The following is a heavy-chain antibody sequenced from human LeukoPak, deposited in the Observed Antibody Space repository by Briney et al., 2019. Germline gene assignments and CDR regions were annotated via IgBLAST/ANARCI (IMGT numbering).Heavy chain of an antibody. D-gene: IGHD4-17*01. CDR1: GFTFTSYW. CDR3: ARFPPASTVGEGGYYYMDV. Sequence: GGSLRLSCAASGFTFTSYWLGWVRQAPGKGLEWVTNINGDGNEIYYVDSVKGRFTISRDTAKKSLYLQMNSLRAEDTAMYYCARFPPASTVGEGGYYYMDVWGKGTTVTVSS. V-gene: IGHV3-7*01. CDR2: INGDGNEI. J-gene: IGHJ6*03.